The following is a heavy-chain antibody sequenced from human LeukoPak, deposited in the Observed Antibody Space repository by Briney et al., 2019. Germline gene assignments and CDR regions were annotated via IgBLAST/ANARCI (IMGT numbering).Heavy chain of an antibody. V-gene: IGHV3-9*01. CDR1: GFTFDDYA. Sequence: PGGSLRLSCAASGFTFDDYAMHWVRQAPGKGLEWVSGISWNSGSIGYADSVKGRFTISRDNAKNSLYLQMNSLRAEDTALYYCAKESNYGDYGYFDYWGQGTLVTVSS. D-gene: IGHD4-17*01. CDR2: ISWNSGSI. J-gene: IGHJ4*02. CDR3: AKESNYGDYGYFDY.